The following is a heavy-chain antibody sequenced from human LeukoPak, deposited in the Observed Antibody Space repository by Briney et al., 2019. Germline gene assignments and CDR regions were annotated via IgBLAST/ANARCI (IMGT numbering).Heavy chain of an antibody. CDR3: ARGPETASHYDTSGYPYFFEY. D-gene: IGHD3-22*01. V-gene: IGHV1-69*13. J-gene: IGHJ4*02. Sequence: SVKVSCKASGGTFNTYAISWARQAPGQGLEWMGGIIPLFDMPNHAQKFQGRVTITADESTNTAYLELSSLRTEDTAVYYCARGPETASHYDTSGYPYFFEYRGQGTLVTVSS. CDR1: GGTFNTYA. CDR2: IIPLFDMP.